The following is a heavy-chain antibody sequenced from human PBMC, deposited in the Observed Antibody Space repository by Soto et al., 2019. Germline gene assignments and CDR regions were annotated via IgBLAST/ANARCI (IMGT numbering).Heavy chain of an antibody. CDR2: IYHSGST. CDR1: GGSISSSNW. J-gene: IGHJ2*01. D-gene: IGHD1-1*01. V-gene: IGHV4-4*02. Sequence: QVQLQESGPGLVKPSGTLSLTCAVSGGSISSSNWWSWVRQPPGKGLVWIGEIYHSGSTNYNPSLKSRLTTSVDKSKNQFSLKLSSVTAADTAVYYCALIPGTTRWYFDLWGRGTLVTLSS. CDR3: ALIPGTTRWYFDL.